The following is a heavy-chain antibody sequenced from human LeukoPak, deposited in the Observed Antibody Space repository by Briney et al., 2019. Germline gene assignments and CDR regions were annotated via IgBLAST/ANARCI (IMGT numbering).Heavy chain of an antibody. CDR2: IYYSGST. V-gene: IGHV4-39*01. CDR3: ARHVSDDAFDI. Sequence: PSETLSPTCTVSGGSISSSSYYWGWIRQPPGKGLEWIRSIYYSGSTYYNPSLKSRVTISVDTSKNQFSLKLSSVTAADTAVYYCARHVSDDAFDIWGQGTMVTVSS. CDR1: GGSISSSSYY. J-gene: IGHJ3*02.